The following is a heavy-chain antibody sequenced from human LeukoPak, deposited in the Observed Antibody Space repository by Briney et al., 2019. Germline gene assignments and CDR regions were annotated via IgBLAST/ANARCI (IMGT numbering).Heavy chain of an antibody. CDR1: GYSFTRYW. Sequence: GESLKISCKGSGYSFTRYWIGWVRQMPGKGLEWMGIIYPGDSDTRYSPSFQGQVTISADKSISTAYLQWSSLKASDTAMYYCATRGRYSGYDLGYWGQGTLVTVSS. CDR2: IYPGDSDT. V-gene: IGHV5-51*01. J-gene: IGHJ4*02. CDR3: ATRGRYSGYDLGY. D-gene: IGHD5-12*01.